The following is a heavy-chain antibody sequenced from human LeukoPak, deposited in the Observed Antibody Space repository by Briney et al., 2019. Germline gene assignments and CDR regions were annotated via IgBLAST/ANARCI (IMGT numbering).Heavy chain of an antibody. CDR1: GGSISSSSYY. CDR2: IYTSGST. D-gene: IGHD6-19*01. Sequence: SETLSLTCTVSGGSISSSSYYWSWIRQPAGKGLEWIGRIYTSGSTNYNPSLKSRVTMSVDTSKNQFSLKLSSVTAADTAVYYCAREHPSTPYSSGWYDYFDYWGQGTLVTVSS. V-gene: IGHV4-61*02. J-gene: IGHJ4*02. CDR3: AREHPSTPYSSGWYDYFDY.